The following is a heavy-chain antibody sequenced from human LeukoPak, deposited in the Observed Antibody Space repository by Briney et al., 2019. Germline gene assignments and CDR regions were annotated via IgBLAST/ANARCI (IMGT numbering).Heavy chain of an antibody. Sequence: ASVKVSCKASGYTFTGYYMHWVRQAPGQGLEWMGWVNPNSCGTNYAQKFQGRVTMTRDTSHSTVYLGLSSLRADDTDVYYCGKEFRAGVTTLYYYYYMDVWGKGTTVTVSS. CDR3: GKEFRAGVTTLYYYYYMDV. J-gene: IGHJ6*03. D-gene: IGHD4-17*01. CDR2: VNPNSCGT. V-gene: IGHV1-2*02. CDR1: GYTFTGYY.